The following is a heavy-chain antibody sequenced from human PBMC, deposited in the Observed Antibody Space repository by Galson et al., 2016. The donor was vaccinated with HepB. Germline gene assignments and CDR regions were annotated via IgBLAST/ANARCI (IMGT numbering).Heavy chain of an antibody. CDR2: IYHSGST. V-gene: IGHV4-4*02. J-gene: IGHJ4*02. D-gene: IGHD3-22*01. CDR3: TRVNRGFYDSSGTFDY. CDR1: GGSISSSNW. Sequence: SETLSLTCAVSGGSISSSNWWSWVRQPPGKRLEWIGEIYHSGSTKCNPSLKSRVTISLDKSKNQFSLRLSSVTAADTAVYYCTRVNRGFYDSSGTFDYWGQGTLVTVSS.